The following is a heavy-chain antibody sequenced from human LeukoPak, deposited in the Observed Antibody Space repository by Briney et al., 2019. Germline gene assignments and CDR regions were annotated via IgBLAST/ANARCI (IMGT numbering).Heavy chain of an antibody. CDR1: GYTFSNYA. CDR3: AKVTGGDMITYGGLDY. D-gene: IGHD3-16*01. V-gene: IGHV3-23*01. Sequence: GGSLRLSCAASGYTFSNYAMSWVRQAPGKGLEWVSGISDRGGSTYYADSVKGRLTISRDNSKNTLYLQMNSLRAEDTAVYYCAKVTGGDMITYGGLDYWGQGTLVTVSS. J-gene: IGHJ4*02. CDR2: ISDRGGST.